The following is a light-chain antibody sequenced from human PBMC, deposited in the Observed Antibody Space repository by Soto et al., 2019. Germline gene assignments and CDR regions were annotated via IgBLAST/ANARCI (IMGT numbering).Light chain of an antibody. J-gene: IGLJ2*01. CDR1: SSDVGGYNY. CDR2: DVS. Sequence: QSALTQPASVSGSPGQSITISCTATSSDVGGYNYVSWYQQHPGKAPKLMIYDVSNRPSGVSNRFSGSKSGNTASLTISGLQAEDEADYYCSSYTSSGTVFGGGTKVTVL. V-gene: IGLV2-14*01. CDR3: SSYTSSGTV.